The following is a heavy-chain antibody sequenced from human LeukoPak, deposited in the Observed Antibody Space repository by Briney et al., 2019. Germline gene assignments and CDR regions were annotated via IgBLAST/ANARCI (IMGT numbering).Heavy chain of an antibody. J-gene: IGHJ4*02. V-gene: IGHV4-61*01. CDR1: GVSVRSGSYY. CDR2: IYYIGAT. CDR3: ARVRGDYNHFFDY. Sequence: PSETLSLTCTVSGVSVRSGSYYWRWIRQPPGKGLEWIGYIYYIGATKYNPSLKSRVTISVDTSKNQFSLKLTSVTAADTAVYYCARVRGDYNHFFDYWGQGNLVTVSS. D-gene: IGHD4-17*01.